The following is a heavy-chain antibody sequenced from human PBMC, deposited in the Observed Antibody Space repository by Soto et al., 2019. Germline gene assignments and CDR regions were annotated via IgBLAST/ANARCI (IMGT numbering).Heavy chain of an antibody. CDR2: IYFTGRR. Sequence: QVALQESGPGLVKASETLSLTCSVSGGSVTSGSYYWSWIRQAPGKGLEFIGYIYFTGRRNYNPSFKSRATISVDPSKTQFSLTLTSVTAADSAIYYCARMTTMTNLDHWGQGALVSVS. CDR1: GGSVTSGSYY. V-gene: IGHV4-61*01. D-gene: IGHD4-17*01. J-gene: IGHJ4*02. CDR3: ARMTTMTNLDH.